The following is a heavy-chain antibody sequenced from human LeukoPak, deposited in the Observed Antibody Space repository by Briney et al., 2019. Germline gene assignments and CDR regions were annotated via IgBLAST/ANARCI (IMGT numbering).Heavy chain of an antibody. V-gene: IGHV3-21*01. D-gene: IGHD6-13*01. CDR2: ISSSSSYI. CDR1: GFTFSSYS. CDR3: ARVPSSSWYTNDF. Sequence: GGSLRLSCAASGFTFSSYSMNWVRQAPGKGLEWVSSISSSSSYIYYAGSVKGRFTISRDNAKSSLYLQMNSLRAEDTAVYYCARVPSSSWYTNDFWGQGTLVTVSS. J-gene: IGHJ4*02.